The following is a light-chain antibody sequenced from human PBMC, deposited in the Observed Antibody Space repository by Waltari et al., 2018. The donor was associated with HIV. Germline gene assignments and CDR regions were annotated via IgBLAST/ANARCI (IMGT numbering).Light chain of an antibody. CDR3: QSYDSSLKVI. Sequence: QSVLTQPPSVPAAPGQRVPISCTGTSSNIAAGYDVHWYQQFPGSFPRLLSYDNTNRPSGVPDRFSGSKSGTSASLAISGLQAEDEADYYCQSYDSSLKVIFGGGTKVTVL. J-gene: IGLJ2*01. CDR1: SSNIAAGYD. CDR2: DNT. V-gene: IGLV1-40*01.